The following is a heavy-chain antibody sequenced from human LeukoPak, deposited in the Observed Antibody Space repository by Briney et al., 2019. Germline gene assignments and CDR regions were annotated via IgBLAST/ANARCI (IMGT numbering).Heavy chain of an antibody. CDR1: GGSISSSSYY. J-gene: IGHJ6*02. D-gene: IGHD3-10*01. V-gene: IGHV4-39*01. CDR3: ARALLWFGELCGMDV. Sequence: PSETLSLTCTVSGGSISSSSYYWGWIRQPPGKGLEWIGSIYYSGSTYYNPSLKSRVTISVDTSKNQFSLKLSSVTAADTAVYYCARALLWFGELCGMDVWGQGTTVTVSS. CDR2: IYYSGST.